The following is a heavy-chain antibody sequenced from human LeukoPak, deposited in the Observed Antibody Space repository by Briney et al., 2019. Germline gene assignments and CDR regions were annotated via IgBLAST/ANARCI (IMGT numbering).Heavy chain of an antibody. V-gene: IGHV3-23*01. D-gene: IGHD5-18*01. Sequence: GGSLRLSCAASGFTFSSYAMSWVRQAPGKGLEWVSAISGSGGSTYYADSVKGRSTISRDNSKNTLYLQMNSLRAEDTAVYYCAKAILDTAMVTLYYYYYMDVWGKGTTVTVSS. J-gene: IGHJ6*03. CDR2: ISGSGGST. CDR3: AKAILDTAMVTLYYYYYMDV. CDR1: GFTFSSYA.